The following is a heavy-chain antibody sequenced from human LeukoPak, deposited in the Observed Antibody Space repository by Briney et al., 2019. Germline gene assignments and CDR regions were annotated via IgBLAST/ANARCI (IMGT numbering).Heavy chain of an antibody. D-gene: IGHD6-13*01. J-gene: IGHJ4*02. CDR3: ARGSQEQQLVSRAGAYFDY. Sequence: SETLSLTCAVYGGSFSGYYRSWIRQPPGKGLEWIGEINHSGSTNYNPSLKSRVTISVDTSKNQFSLKLSSLTAADTAVYYCARGSQEQQLVSRAGAYFDYWGQGTLVTVSS. V-gene: IGHV4-34*01. CDR2: INHSGST. CDR1: GGSFSGYY.